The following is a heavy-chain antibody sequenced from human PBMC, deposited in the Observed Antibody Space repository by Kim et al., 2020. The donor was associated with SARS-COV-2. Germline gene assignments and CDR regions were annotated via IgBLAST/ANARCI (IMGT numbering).Heavy chain of an antibody. Sequence: EKYDVDSVKSRFTISRDNANNSLYLQMNGLRAEDTAVYYCARGRLWFDPWGQGTLVTVSS. CDR2: EK. CDR3: ARGRLWFDP. V-gene: IGHV3-7*04. J-gene: IGHJ5*02. D-gene: IGHD6-25*01.